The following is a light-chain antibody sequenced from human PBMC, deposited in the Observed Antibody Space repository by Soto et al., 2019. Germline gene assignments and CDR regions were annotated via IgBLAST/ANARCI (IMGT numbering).Light chain of an antibody. V-gene: IGKV1-33*01. CDR2: DAS. CDR1: QDIPNY. J-gene: IGKJ4*01. Sequence: DIEMTQSAISGCASVGDRVTMTCQASQDIPNYLNWYQQKAGRAPKFLIYDASNLETGVPSRFSGSGSGTDFTLTIPTLPPEAIATYYCQQYDNLPLTFGGGTKVDIK. CDR3: QQYDNLPLT.